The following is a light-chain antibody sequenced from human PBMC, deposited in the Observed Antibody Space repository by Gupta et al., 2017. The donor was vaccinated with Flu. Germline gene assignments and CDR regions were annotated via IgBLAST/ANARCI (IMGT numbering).Light chain of an antibody. CDR2: ATS. Sequence: AIQMTQSPFSLSASVGDRVTITCRASQGIRNDLGWYQQKPGKAPKLLIYATSSLQSGVPSRFSGSGSDTDFTLTISNLHPEDFATYYCLQDYNYPRTFGQGTKVEIK. CDR1: QGIRND. CDR3: LQDYNYPRT. J-gene: IGKJ1*01. V-gene: IGKV1-6*01.